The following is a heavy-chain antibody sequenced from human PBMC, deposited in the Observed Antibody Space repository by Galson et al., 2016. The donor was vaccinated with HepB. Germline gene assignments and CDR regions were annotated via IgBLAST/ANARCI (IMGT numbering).Heavy chain of an antibody. CDR1: GFSLITSGVG. J-gene: IGHJ6*02. CDR2: IYWDDDT. Sequence: PALVKPTQTLTLTCTYSGFSLITSGVGVGWVRQPPGKAPDWLAFIYWDDDTRYSPSLRSRLSITKDTSKNQVVLTMANVDPVDTARYFCTYRRTTLFRGGSHHEDVWGQGTTVIVSS. V-gene: IGHV2-5*02. CDR3: TYRRTTLFRGGSHHEDV. D-gene: IGHD1/OR15-1a*01.